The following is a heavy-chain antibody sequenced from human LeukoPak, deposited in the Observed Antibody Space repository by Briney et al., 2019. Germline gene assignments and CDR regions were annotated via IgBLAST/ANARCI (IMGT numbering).Heavy chain of an antibody. CDR2: IYTSGST. CDR3: ARVGRGHTVTNYIASYYFDY. J-gene: IGHJ4*02. CDR1: GGSISSYY. D-gene: IGHD4-17*01. V-gene: IGHV4-4*07. Sequence: SETLSLTCTVSGGSISSYYWSWIRQPAGKGLEWIGRIYTSGSTNYNPSLKSRVTMSVDTSKNQFSLKLSSVTAADTAVYYCARVGRGHTVTNYIASYYFDYWGQGTLVTVSS.